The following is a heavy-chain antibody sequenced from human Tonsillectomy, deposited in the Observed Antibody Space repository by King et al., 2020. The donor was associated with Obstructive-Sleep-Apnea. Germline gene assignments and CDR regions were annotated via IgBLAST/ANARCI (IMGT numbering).Heavy chain of an antibody. CDR2: SSYTGTS. CDR1: GGSISSSNYY. D-gene: IGHD2-21*02. V-gene: IGHV4-39*01. Sequence: LQLQESGPGLVKPSETLSLTCTVSGGSISSSNYYWGWIRQPPGKGLEWIGGSSYTGTSSYNPSLKSRGTLPVDTSKNQFPLRLNSVTAADTAVYYWARQAFVVVTTIKSWHFDLWGRGTLVTVSS. CDR3: ARQAFVVVTTIKSWHFDL. J-gene: IGHJ2*01.